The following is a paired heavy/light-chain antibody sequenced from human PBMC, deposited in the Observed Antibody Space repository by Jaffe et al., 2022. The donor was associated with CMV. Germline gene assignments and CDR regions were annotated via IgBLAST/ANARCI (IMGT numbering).Heavy chain of an antibody. J-gene: IGHJ4*02. CDR3: ARHEGSSGWYRAYFDY. Sequence: QLQLQESGPGLVKPSETLSLTCTVSGGSISSSAYYWGWIRQPPGKGLEWIGSIYYSGTTYYNSSLKSRVTISVDTSKNQFSLKLNSVTAADTAVYYCARHEGSSGWYRAYFDYWGQGTLVTVSS. V-gene: IGHV4-39*01. CDR2: IYYSGTT. D-gene: IGHD6-19*01. CDR1: GGSISSSAYY.
Light chain of an antibody. CDR3: CSYAASYTL. CDR2: DVS. Sequence: QSALTQPRSVSGSPGQSVTISCTGTSSDVGGYNYVSWYQQHPGKTPKLIIYDVSKRPSGVPGRFSGSKSGNTASLTISGLQAEDEADYYCCSYAASYTLFGGGTKLTVL. CDR1: SSDVGGYNY. J-gene: IGLJ2*01. V-gene: IGLV2-11*01.